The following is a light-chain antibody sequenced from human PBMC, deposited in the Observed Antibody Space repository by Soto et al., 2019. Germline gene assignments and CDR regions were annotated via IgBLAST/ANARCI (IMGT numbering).Light chain of an antibody. V-gene: IGKV4-1*01. CDR1: QSLLYSSNNKNY. CDR2: WAS. CDR3: QQYYNPPLT. J-gene: IGKJ4*01. Sequence: DIVMTQSPDSLGVSLGERATISCTSSQSLLYSSNNKNYLAWYQQKPGHPPKLLIYWASTRESGVPHRFSGGGSGTDFTLTITSLQAEDVAVYYCQQYYNPPLTFGGGTKVEIK.